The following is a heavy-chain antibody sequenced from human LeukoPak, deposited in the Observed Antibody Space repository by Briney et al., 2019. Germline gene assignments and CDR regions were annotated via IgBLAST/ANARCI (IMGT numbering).Heavy chain of an antibody. V-gene: IGHV3-30-3*01. J-gene: IGHJ4*02. CDR2: ISYDGSNK. CDR3: ARDRSGYDY. CDR1: GFTVSSNY. Sequence: GGSLRLSCAASGFTVSSNYMSWVRQAPGKGLEWVAVISYDGSNKYYADSVKGRFTISRDNSKNTLYLQMSSLRAEDTAVYYCARDRSGYDYWGQGTLVTVSS. D-gene: IGHD5-12*01.